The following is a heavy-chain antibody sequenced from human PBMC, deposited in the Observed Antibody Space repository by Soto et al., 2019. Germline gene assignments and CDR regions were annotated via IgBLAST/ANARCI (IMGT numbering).Heavy chain of an antibody. J-gene: IGHJ6*03. CDR1: GGSISSYY. CDR2: IYYSGST. CDR3: ARHAYYYYYMDV. V-gene: IGHV4-59*08. Sequence: QVQLQESGPGLVKPSETLSLTCTVSGGSISSYYWSWIRQPPGKGLEWIGYIYYSGSTNYNPSLKSRVTISVDTSKNQFSLKLSSVTAADTAVYYCARHAYYYYYMDVWGKGTTVTVSS.